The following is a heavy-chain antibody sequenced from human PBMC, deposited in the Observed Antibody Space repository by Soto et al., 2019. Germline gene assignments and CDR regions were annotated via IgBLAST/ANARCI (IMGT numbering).Heavy chain of an antibody. CDR3: ARPRKGVIEAEFDY. V-gene: IGHV3-23*01. D-gene: IGHD3-16*01. CDR1: GFMFSDYT. J-gene: IGHJ4*02. CDR2: ISGSATTT. Sequence: GGSLRLSCVASGFMFSDYTMSWVRQSPGKGLQWVSGISGSATTTYYADTVEGRFTISRDNSNNTLYLQMNSLRAEDTALYYCARPRKGVIEAEFDYWGPGTLVTVSS.